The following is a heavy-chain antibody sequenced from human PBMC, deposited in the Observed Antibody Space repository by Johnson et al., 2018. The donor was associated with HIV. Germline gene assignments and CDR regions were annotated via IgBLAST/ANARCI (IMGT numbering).Heavy chain of an antibody. CDR1: GLTFSSFG. Sequence: VQLVESVGGVVQPGRSLRLACAASGLTFSSFGMHWVRQATGKGLEWVSAIGTAGDTYYPGSVKGRFTISRDNAKNTLYLEMNGLRADDTAVYYCVRDDYSFHFWGRGTSVTVSS. CDR2: IGTAGDT. V-gene: IGHV3-13*01. J-gene: IGHJ3*01. D-gene: IGHD4/OR15-4a*01. CDR3: VRDDYSFHF.